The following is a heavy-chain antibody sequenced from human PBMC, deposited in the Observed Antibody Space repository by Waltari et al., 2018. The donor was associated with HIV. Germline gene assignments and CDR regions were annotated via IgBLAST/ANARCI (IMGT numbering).Heavy chain of an antibody. D-gene: IGHD4-17*01. CDR1: GFTFSSHW. CDR2: INGDGSGT. Sequence: EVQLVESGGGLVQAGGSLRLSCAASGFTFSSHWMHWVRQGPGKGVVWGARINGDGSGTSYADSVRGRFSISRENAENSLHLHMNSVRPEDTGLYYCTREGVETTAPADYWGQGTLVTVSS. J-gene: IGHJ4*02. V-gene: IGHV3-74*01. CDR3: TREGVETTAPADY.